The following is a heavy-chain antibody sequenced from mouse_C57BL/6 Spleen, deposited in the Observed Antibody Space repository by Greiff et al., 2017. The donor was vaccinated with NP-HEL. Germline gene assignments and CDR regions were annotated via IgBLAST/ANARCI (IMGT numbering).Heavy chain of an antibody. CDR2: IDPENGDT. Sequence: VQLKQSGAELVRPGASVKLSCTASGFNIKDDYMHWVKQRPEQGLEWIGWIDPENGDTEYASKLQGKATITADTSSNTAYLQLSSLTSEDTAVYYCTVTTVVEDYWGQGTTLTVSS. CDR3: TVTTVVEDY. D-gene: IGHD1-1*01. V-gene: IGHV14-4*01. CDR1: GFNIKDDY. J-gene: IGHJ2*01.